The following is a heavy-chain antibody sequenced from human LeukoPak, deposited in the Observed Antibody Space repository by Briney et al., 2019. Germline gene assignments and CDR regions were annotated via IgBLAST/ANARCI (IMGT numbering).Heavy chain of an antibody. D-gene: IGHD2-2*01. CDR3: AKHCSSAACYRFEY. Sequence: GGSLRLSCAASGFTFSSYAVYWVRQAPGKGLEWVSAISGSGGSTYYADSVKGRFTISRDNSKNTLYLQMNSLRAEDTAMYYCAKHCSSAACYRFEYWGQGTLVTVSS. J-gene: IGHJ4*02. V-gene: IGHV3-23*01. CDR2: ISGSGGST. CDR1: GFTFSSYA.